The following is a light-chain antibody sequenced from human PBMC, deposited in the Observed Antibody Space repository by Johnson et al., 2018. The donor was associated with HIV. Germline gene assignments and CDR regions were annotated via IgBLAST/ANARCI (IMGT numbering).Light chain of an antibody. CDR1: SSNIGHHH. Sequence: QSVLTQPPSVSAAPGQMVSISCSGSSSNIGHHHVSWFRQLPLRAPKVLIYENNKRPSGIHDRFSGSKSGTSATLVITGLQTGDEADYYCGAWDSSLSAHFVFGTGTKVTVL. J-gene: IGLJ1*01. CDR3: GAWDSSLSAHFV. V-gene: IGLV1-51*02. CDR2: ENN.